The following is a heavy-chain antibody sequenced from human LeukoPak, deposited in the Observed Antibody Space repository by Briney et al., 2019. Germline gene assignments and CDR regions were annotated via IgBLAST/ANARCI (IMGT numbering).Heavy chain of an antibody. Sequence: ASVKVSCKCTVYIYTCYLSNELGQAPGQGLEWMGWISAYNGNTNYAQKFQVRVNMTTDTPKSTAYMELSRLRSDDTAANCRARDNLADYWGQGTLVTVSS. CDR2: ISAYNGNT. V-gene: IGHV1-18*01. CDR3: ARDNLADY. J-gene: IGHJ4*02. D-gene: IGHD3-16*01. CDR1: VYIYTCYL.